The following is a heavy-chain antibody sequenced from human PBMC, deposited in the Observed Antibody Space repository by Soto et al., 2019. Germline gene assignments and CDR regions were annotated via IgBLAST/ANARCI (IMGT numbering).Heavy chain of an antibody. CDR3: ARGVVESGDYVDYYYYDMDV. V-gene: IGHV1-69*02. D-gene: IGHD4-17*01. CDR2: IIPILGIA. Sequence: ASVKVSCKASAGTFSIYTISWVRQAPGQGLEWMGRIIPILGIANYAQKFQGRVTSTADKSTSTAYMELSSLRSEDTAVYYCARGVVESGDYVDYYYYDMDVWGKGTTVTVSS. J-gene: IGHJ6*03. CDR1: AGTFSIYT.